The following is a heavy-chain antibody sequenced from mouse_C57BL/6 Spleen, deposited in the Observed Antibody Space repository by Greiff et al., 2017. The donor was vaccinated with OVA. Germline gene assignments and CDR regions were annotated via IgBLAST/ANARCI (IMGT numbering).Heavy chain of an antibody. J-gene: IGHJ2*01. CDR2: IDPSDSYT. CDR1: GYTFTSYW. Sequence: QVQLKQPGAELVMPGASVKLSCKASGYTFTSYWVHWVKQRPGQGLEWIGEIDPSDSYTNYNQKFKGKSTLTVDKSSSTAYMQLSSLTSEDSAVYYCARKNWDYFDYWGQGTTLTVSS. D-gene: IGHD4-1*01. CDR3: ARKNWDYFDY. V-gene: IGHV1-69*01.